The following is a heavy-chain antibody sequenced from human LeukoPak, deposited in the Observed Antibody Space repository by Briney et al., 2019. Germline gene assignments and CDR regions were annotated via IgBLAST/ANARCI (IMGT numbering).Heavy chain of an antibody. Sequence: ASVKVSCKASGYTFTGYYMHWVRQAPGQGLEWMGWINPNSGGTNYAQKFQGRVTMTRDTSISTAYMELSRLRSDDTAVYYCARDPPTVVTPGGRYFDLWGRGTLVTVSS. CDR1: GYTFTGYY. J-gene: IGHJ2*01. CDR2: INPNSGGT. D-gene: IGHD4-23*01. V-gene: IGHV1-2*02. CDR3: ARDPPTVVTPGGRYFDL.